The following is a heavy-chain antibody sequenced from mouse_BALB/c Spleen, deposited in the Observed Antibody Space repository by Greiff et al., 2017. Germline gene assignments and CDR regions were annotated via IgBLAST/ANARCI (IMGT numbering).Heavy chain of an antibody. D-gene: IGHD2-1*01. CDR2: ISNGGGST. Sequence: EVKVVESGGGLVQPGGSLKLSCAASGFTFSSYTMSWVRQTPEKRLEWVAYISNGGGSTYYPDTVKGRFTISRDNAKNTLYLQMSSLKSEDTAMYYCARVYGSYWYFDVWGAGTTVTVSS. J-gene: IGHJ1*01. V-gene: IGHV5-12-2*01. CDR1: GFTFSSYT. CDR3: ARVYGSYWYFDV.